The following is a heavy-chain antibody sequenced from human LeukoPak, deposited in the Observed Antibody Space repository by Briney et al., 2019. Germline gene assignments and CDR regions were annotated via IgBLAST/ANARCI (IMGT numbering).Heavy chain of an antibody. CDR1: GDSISSFY. J-gene: IGHJ4*02. Sequence: KSSETLSLTCSVSGDSISSFYWNWIRQSPGKGLEWIGDIHYSGNSNYNPSLKSRVTISIDTSKNQFSLKLSSVTAADTAVYYCARGSSSSWYSGLSYWGQGTLVTVSS. CDR3: ARGSSSSWYSGLSY. V-gene: IGHV4-59*12. CDR2: IHYSGNS. D-gene: IGHD6-13*01.